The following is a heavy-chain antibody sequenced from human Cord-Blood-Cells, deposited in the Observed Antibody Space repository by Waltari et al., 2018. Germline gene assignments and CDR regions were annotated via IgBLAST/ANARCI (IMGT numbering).Heavy chain of an antibody. V-gene: IGHV3-33*01. Sequence: QVQLVEPGGGVVQPGRSLRLPCAASGFTFSSYGRHGVRQAPGKGLEWVAVIWYDGSNKYYADSVKGRFTISRDNSKNTLYLQMNSLRAEDTAVYYCARGYGDYVLDYWGQGTLVTVSS. CDR2: IWYDGSNK. D-gene: IGHD4-17*01. CDR3: ARGYGDYVLDY. CDR1: GFTFSSYG. J-gene: IGHJ4*02.